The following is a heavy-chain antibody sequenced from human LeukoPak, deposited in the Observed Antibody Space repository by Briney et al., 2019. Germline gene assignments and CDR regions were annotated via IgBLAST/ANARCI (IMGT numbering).Heavy chain of an antibody. Sequence: SETLSRTCAVYGGSFSGYFWSWLRQPQGKGLEWVGEINHSGSTNYNPSLKSRVTISVDTSKNQFSLKLSSVTAADTGLYYCAKEDYGGNSAFDYWGQGALVTVSS. J-gene: IGHJ4*02. CDR3: AKEDYGGNSAFDY. D-gene: IGHD4-23*01. V-gene: IGHV4-34*01. CDR1: GGSFSGYF. CDR2: INHSGST.